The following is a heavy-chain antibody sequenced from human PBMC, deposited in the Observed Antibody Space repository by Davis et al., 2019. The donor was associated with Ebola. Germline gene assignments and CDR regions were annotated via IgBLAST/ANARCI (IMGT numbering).Heavy chain of an antibody. J-gene: IGHJ4*02. V-gene: IGHV3-30-3*01. CDR2: ISYDGSNK. CDR3: AKEAGSRYSPVDY. Sequence: GESLKISCAASGFTFSSYAMHWVRQAPGKGLEWVAVISYDGSNKYYADSVKGRFTISRDNSKNTLYLQMNSLRAEDTAVYYCAKEAGSRYSPVDYWGQGTLVTVSS. D-gene: IGHD3-22*01. CDR1: GFTFSSYA.